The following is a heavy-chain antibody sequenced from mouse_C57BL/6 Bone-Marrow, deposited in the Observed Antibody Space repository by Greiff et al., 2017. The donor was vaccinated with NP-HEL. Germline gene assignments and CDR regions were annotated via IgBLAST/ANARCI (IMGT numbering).Heavy chain of an antibody. Sequence: EVHLVESGAELVRPGASVKLSCTASGFNIKDDYMHWVKQRPEQGLEWIGWIDPENGDTEYASKFQGKATITADTSSNTAYLQLSSLTSEDTAVYYCTPIVYYGSSYGYFDVWGTGTTVTVSS. CDR2: IDPENGDT. D-gene: IGHD1-1*01. CDR1: GFNIKDDY. V-gene: IGHV14-4*01. J-gene: IGHJ1*03. CDR3: TPIVYYGSSYGYFDV.